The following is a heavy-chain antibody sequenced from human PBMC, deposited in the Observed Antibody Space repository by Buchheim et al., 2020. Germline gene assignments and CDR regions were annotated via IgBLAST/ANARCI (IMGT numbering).Heavy chain of an antibody. V-gene: IGHV3-30-3*01. Sequence: QVQLVESGGGVVQPGRSLRLSCAASGFTFSSYAMHWVRQAPGKGLEWVAVISYDGSNKYYADSVKGRFTLSRDNSKNTLYLQMNSLRAEDTAVYYCASRLGDYYDSSGYLYWGQGTL. CDR2: ISYDGSNK. CDR3: ASRLGDYYDSSGYLY. J-gene: IGHJ4*02. D-gene: IGHD3-22*01. CDR1: GFTFSSYA.